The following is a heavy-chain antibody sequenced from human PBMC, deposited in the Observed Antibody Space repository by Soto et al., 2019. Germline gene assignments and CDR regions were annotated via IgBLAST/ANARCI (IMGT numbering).Heavy chain of an antibody. J-gene: IGHJ4*02. CDR2: ISGSGGST. V-gene: IGHV3-23*01. Sequence: EVQLLESGGGLVQPGGSLRLSCAASGFTFSSYAMSWVRQAPGKGLEWVSAISGSGGSTYYADSVKGRFTISRDNSKNTLYLQMNSLRAEDTAVYYCAKDRGGYSSSWSQFDYWGQGTLVTVSS. CDR3: AKDRGGYSSSWSQFDY. CDR1: GFTFSSYA. D-gene: IGHD6-13*01.